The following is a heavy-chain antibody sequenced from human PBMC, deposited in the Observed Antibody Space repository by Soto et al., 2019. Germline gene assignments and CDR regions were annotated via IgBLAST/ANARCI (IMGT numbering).Heavy chain of an antibody. CDR1: GGSFSGYY. J-gene: IGHJ6*02. V-gene: IGHV4-34*01. CDR2: INHSGST. D-gene: IGHD3-10*01. CDR3: ARIRGYYGPGSYYTRYYYYYGMDV. Sequence: PSETLSLTCAVYGGSFSGYYWSWIRQPPGKGLEWIGEINHSGSTNYNPSLKSRVTISVDTSKNQFSLKLSSVTAADTAVYYCARIRGYYGPGSYYTRYYYYYGMDVWGQGTTVTVSS.